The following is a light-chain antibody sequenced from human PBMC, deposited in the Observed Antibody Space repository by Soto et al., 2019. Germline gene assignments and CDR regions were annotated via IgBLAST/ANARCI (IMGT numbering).Light chain of an antibody. CDR3: LQDYNYPRT. Sequence: IQLTPSPSSLSSSLGVRVTITCRASQGIRTDFGGFQVKKGNAPELLIFPASTLQGGGPSSFSGSASATAFTPTISSLQPEDFATYYGLQDYNYPRTFGQGTKVDIK. V-gene: IGKV1-6*01. CDR1: QGIRTD. J-gene: IGKJ1*01. CDR2: PAS.